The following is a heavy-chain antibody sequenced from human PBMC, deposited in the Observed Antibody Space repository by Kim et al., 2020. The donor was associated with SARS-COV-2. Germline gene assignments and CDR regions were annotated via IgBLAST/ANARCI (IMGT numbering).Heavy chain of an antibody. CDR3: SGHYYGSGSYFGAFDI. Sequence: ASVKVSCKASGYTFTSYGISWVRQAPGQGLEWMGWISAYNGNTNYAQKLQGRVTMTTDTSTSTAYMELRSLRSDDTAVYYCSGHYYGSGSYFGAFDIWGQGTMVTVSS. CDR1: GYTFTSYG. CDR2: ISAYNGNT. J-gene: IGHJ3*02. V-gene: IGHV1-18*04. D-gene: IGHD3-10*01.